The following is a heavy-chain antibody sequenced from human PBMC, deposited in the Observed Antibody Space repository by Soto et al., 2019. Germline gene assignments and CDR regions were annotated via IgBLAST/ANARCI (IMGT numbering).Heavy chain of an antibody. CDR1: CYTFTSYG. V-gene: IGHV1-18*01. Sequence: ASVKVSCKASCYTFTSYGISWVRQAPGQGLEWMGWISAYNGNTNYAQKLQGRVTMTTDTSTSTAYMELRSLRSDDTAVYYCARDLYSITMVRGVISPYYYYYGMDVWGQGTTVTVSS. CDR2: ISAYNGNT. D-gene: IGHD3-10*01. CDR3: ARDLYSITMVRGVISPYYYYYGMDV. J-gene: IGHJ6*02.